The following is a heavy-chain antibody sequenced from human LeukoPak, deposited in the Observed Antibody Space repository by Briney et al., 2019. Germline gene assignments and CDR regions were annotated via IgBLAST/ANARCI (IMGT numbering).Heavy chain of an antibody. D-gene: IGHD4-23*01. J-gene: IGHJ2*01. Sequence: SETLSLPFAVYGGSFKYYYCSLIRQPPGKGLEWIGEINHSGRTNYNPSLKSRVTMSVDTSKKQFSLKLTSVTAADTTVVYCARRPTNDYGGKDVDLWGRGTLVTVSS. CDR3: ARRPTNDYGGKDVDL. V-gene: IGHV4-34*01. CDR2: INHSGRT. CDR1: GGSFKYYY.